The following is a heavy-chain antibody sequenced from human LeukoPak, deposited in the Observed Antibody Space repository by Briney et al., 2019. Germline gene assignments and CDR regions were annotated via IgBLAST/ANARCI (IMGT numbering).Heavy chain of an antibody. CDR3: AKDGNWARFED. CDR2: ISSSGSTI. D-gene: IGHD7-27*01. V-gene: IGHV3-48*03. J-gene: IGHJ4*02. CDR1: GFTFSSYE. Sequence: GGSLRLSCAASGFTFSSYEMNWVRQAPGKGLEWVSYISSSGSTIYYADSVKGRFTISRDNAKNMVWLQINSPTAEDTATYYCAKDGNWARFEDWGQGTLVTVSS.